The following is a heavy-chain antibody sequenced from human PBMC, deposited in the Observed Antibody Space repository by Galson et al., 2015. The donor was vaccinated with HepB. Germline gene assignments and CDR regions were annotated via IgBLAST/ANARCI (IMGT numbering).Heavy chain of an antibody. CDR1: GFAFSSYA. CDR3: TRDVAAQFDY. D-gene: IGHD6-6*01. CDR2: ISNGGDRT. J-gene: IGHJ4*02. Sequence: SLRLSCAASGFAFSSYAISWVRQAPGKGLEWVSAISNGGDRTYYSDSVKGRFTVSRDNSKNTVSLQMNSLKADDTALYYCTRDVAAQFDYWGQGTPVTVSS. V-gene: IGHV3-23*01.